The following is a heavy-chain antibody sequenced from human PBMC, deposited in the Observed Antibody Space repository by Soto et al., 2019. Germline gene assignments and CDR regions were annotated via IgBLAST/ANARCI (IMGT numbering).Heavy chain of an antibody. CDR2: INAGNGET. D-gene: IGHD6-13*01. Sequence: QVQLVQSGAEVKKPGASVKVSCKASGYTFTSFAIYWVRQAPGQGLEWMGWINAGNGETKYSQTFQATLTITRDTSATTAYMELSALTSEDTAVYYCAGGYRGYYFDFWGQGTLVTVSS. CDR3: AGGYRGYYFDF. V-gene: IGHV1-3*01. CDR1: GYTFTSFA. J-gene: IGHJ4*02.